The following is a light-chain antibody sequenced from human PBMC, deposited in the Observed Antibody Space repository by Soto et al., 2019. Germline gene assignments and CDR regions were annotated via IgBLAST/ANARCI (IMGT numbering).Light chain of an antibody. CDR2: RSD. V-gene: IGLV1-44*01. Sequence: QSVLSQPPSASGTPGQRVTIPCSGSSSNIGSHHVNWYQHLPGTAPKLLIYRSDQRPSGVPDRFFGSKSGTSASLTIIGLQAEDEADYYCQSYDSSLSGSGVFGGGTQLTVL. J-gene: IGLJ3*02. CDR3: QSYDSSLSGSGV. CDR1: SSNIGSHH.